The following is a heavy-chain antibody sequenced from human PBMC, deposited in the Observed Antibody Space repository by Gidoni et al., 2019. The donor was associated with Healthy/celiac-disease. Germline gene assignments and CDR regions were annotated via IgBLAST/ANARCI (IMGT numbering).Heavy chain of an antibody. CDR2: IYTSGST. CDR3: ARGGSYYVVWFDP. D-gene: IGHD1-26*01. CDR1: GSYY. J-gene: IGHJ5*02. V-gene: IGHV4-61*02. Sequence: GSYYWSWIRQPAGKGLEWIGRIYTSGSTNYNPSLKSRVTISVDTSKNQFSLKLSSVTAADTAVYYCARGGSYYVVWFDPWGQGTLVTVSS.